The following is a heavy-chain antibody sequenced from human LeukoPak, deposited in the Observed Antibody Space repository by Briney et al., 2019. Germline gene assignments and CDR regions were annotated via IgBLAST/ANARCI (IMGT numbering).Heavy chain of an antibody. V-gene: IGHV4-59*08. CDR1: GGSISSYY. CDR2: IYYSGST. D-gene: IGHD3-10*01. CDR3: ARVGDYYGSGSTFYYYYMDV. Sequence: SETLSLTCTVSGGSISSYYWSWIRQPPGKGLEWIGYIYYSGSTNYNPSLKSRVTISVDTSKNQFSLKLSSVTAADTAVYYCARVGDYYGSGSTFYYYYMDVWGKGTTVTVSS. J-gene: IGHJ6*03.